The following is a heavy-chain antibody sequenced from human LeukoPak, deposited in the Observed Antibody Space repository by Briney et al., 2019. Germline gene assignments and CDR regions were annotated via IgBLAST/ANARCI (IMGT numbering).Heavy chain of an antibody. CDR3: ARAQGYCSSTSCYTANYFDY. Sequence: GGSLRLSCAAPGFTFSSYAMHWVRQAPGKGLEWVAVISYDGSNKYYADSVKGRFTISRDNSKNTLYLQMNSLRAEDTAVYYCARAQGYCSSTSCYTANYFDYWGQGTLVTVSS. CDR2: ISYDGSNK. V-gene: IGHV3-30*04. CDR1: GFTFSSYA. D-gene: IGHD2-2*02. J-gene: IGHJ4*02.